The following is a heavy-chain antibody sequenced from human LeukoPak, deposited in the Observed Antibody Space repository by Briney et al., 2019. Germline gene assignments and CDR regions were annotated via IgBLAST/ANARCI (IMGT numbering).Heavy chain of an antibody. CDR1: GYSINSGYY. CDR2: IYHSGST. D-gene: IGHD1-26*01. J-gene: IGHJ4*02. Sequence: SETLSLTCAVSGYSINSGYYWGWIRQPPGKGLEWIGSIYHSGSTYYNPSLKSQVTISVDTSKNQFSLRLSSVTAADTAVYYCARLVGARSQADYWGQGTLVTVSS. CDR3: ARLVGARSQADY. V-gene: IGHV4-38-2*01.